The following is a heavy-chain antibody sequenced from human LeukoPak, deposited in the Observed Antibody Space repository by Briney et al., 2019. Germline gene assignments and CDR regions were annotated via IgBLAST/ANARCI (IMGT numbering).Heavy chain of an antibody. Sequence: PSETLSLTCTVSGGSISSRRYNWGWIRHPPGRGLECMVGIYYSGSTYYNPPPRRRVTISVATLKNTFSLRRVSGAAADTPWYFCARRDRSGGNDAEYFQLWGRGNLDTVSS. V-gene: IGHV4-39*02. CDR2: IYYSGST. D-gene: IGHD3-22*01. CDR1: GGSISSRRYN. J-gene: IGHJ1*01. CDR3: ARRDRSGGNDAEYFQL.